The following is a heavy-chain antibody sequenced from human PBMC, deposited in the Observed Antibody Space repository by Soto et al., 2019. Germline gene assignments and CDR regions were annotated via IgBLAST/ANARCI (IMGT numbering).Heavy chain of an antibody. Sequence: GGSLRLSCAASGFTFSSYAMSWVRQAPGKGLEWVSAISGSGGSTYYADSVKGRFTISRDNSKNTLYLQMNSLRAEDTAVYYCAKDLYYDYVWRDYYGMDVWGQGTTVTVSS. CDR2: ISGSGGST. V-gene: IGHV3-23*01. CDR3: AKDLYYDYVWRDYYGMDV. J-gene: IGHJ6*02. D-gene: IGHD3-16*01. CDR1: GFTFSSYA.